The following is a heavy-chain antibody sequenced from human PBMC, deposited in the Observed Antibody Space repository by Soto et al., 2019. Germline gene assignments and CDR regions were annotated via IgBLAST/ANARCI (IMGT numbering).Heavy chain of an antibody. CDR1: GYTFTSYY. D-gene: IGHD3-16*01. Sequence: QVQLVQSGAEVKKPGASVKVSCKASGYTFTSYYIHCVRQAPGQGLEWMGIINPSDGSTDYAQKFQGRVTVTRDTSTSTVYMELHSLRSEDTAVYYCARAKRFRGSFDPWGQGTPVIVFS. V-gene: IGHV1-46*03. CDR3: ARAKRFRGSFDP. J-gene: IGHJ5*02. CDR2: INPSDGST.